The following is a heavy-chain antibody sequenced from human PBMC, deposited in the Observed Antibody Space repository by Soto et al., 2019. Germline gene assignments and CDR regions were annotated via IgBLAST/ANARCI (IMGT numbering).Heavy chain of an antibody. CDR3: ARVYSGSYSDS. CDR1: GSSIRSNNR. CDR2: IFHSGST. Sequence: SETLSLTCAVSGSSIRSNNRWSWVRQPPGKGLEWIGEIFHSGSTNYNPSLKTRLTISVDMSKNHFSLTLSSVTAADTAVYYCARVYSGSYSDSWGRGTLVTVS. J-gene: IGHJ4*02. D-gene: IGHD1-26*01. V-gene: IGHV4-4*02.